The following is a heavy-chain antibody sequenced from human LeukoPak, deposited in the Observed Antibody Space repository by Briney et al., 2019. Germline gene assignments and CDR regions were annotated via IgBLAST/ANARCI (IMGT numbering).Heavy chain of an antibody. D-gene: IGHD7-27*01. CDR1: GGTFSSYA. Sequence: ASVKVSCKASGGTFSSYAISWVRQAPGQGLEWMGRINPNSGGTNYAQKFQGRVTMTRDTSISTAYMELSRLRSDDTAVYYCARIELGTDYWGQGTLVTVSS. V-gene: IGHV1-2*06. J-gene: IGHJ4*02. CDR3: ARIELGTDY. CDR2: INPNSGGT.